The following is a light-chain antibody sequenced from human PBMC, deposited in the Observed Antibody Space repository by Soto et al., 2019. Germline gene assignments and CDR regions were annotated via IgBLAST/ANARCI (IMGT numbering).Light chain of an antibody. J-gene: IGLJ1*01. CDR3: CSYAGSYTGV. CDR1: SSDVGGYNY. Sequence: QSVLTQPRSVSGSPGQSVTISCTGTSSDVGGYNYVSWYEQHPVKAPKLMIYDVTKRPSGVPDRFSGSKSGNTASLTIFGLQAEDEADYYCCSYAGSYTGVFGTGTKLTVL. CDR2: DVT. V-gene: IGLV2-11*01.